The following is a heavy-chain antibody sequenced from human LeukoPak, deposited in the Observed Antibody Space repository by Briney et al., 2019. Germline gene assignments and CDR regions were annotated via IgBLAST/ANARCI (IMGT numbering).Heavy chain of an antibody. D-gene: IGHD6-13*01. CDR3: AKGSIAAAAPLDY. V-gene: IGHV3-30*02. CDR2: IRYDGSNK. J-gene: IGHJ4*02. Sequence: GGSLRLSCAASGFVFSSYAMHWVRQAPGKGLEWVAFIRYDGSNKYYADSVKGRFTISRDNSKNTLYLQMNSLRAEDTAVYYCAKGSIAAAAPLDYWGQGTLVTVSS. CDR1: GFVFSSYA.